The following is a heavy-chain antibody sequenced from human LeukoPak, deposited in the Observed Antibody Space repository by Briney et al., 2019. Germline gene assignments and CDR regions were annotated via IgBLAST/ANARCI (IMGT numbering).Heavy chain of an antibody. D-gene: IGHD6-13*01. J-gene: IGHJ3*02. V-gene: IGHV3-21*01. CDR3: ARDRSSSWYYDAFDI. CDR2: ISSSSSYI. CDR1: GFTFSSYS. Sequence: GGSLRLSCAASGFTFSSYSMNWVRQAPGKGLEWVSSISSSSSYIYYADSVKGRFTISRDNAKNSLYLQMNSLRAEDTAVYYCARDRSSSWYYDAFDIWGQGTMVTVSS.